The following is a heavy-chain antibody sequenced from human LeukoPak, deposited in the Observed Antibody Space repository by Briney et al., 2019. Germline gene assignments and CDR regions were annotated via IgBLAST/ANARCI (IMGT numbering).Heavy chain of an antibody. V-gene: IGHV3-23*01. Sequence: GGSLRLSCAASAFTFSGYAMSWVRQAPGKGLEWVSAISGRGDSTYYADSVRGRFTISRDNSKNTLYLQMNSLRAEDTAVYYCARGQPDTAMAVHPFDYWGQGTLVTVFS. CDR1: AFTFSGYA. J-gene: IGHJ4*02. CDR2: ISGRGDST. CDR3: ARGQPDTAMAVHPFDY. D-gene: IGHD5-18*01.